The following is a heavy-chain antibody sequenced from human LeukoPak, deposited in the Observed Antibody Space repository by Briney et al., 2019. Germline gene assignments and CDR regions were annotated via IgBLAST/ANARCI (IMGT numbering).Heavy chain of an antibody. CDR2: IYPDESNI. J-gene: IGHJ4*02. Sequence: GESLKISCKGSGYSFATYWIAWVRQMPGKGLEWMGIIYPDESNIRYSPSFQGQVTISADKSISTAYPQWSSLKASDTAIYYCVRPPSRGYSSSFEYWGQGTLVTVSS. CDR3: VRPPSRGYSSSFEY. V-gene: IGHV5-51*01. D-gene: IGHD2-2*03. CDR1: GYSFATYW.